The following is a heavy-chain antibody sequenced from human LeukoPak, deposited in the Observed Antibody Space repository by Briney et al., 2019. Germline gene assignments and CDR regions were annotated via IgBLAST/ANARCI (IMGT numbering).Heavy chain of an antibody. D-gene: IGHD2-15*01. Sequence: ASVKVSCKVSGYRLTQLSIHWVRQAPGKGVEWMGGIDPKDGETLYAQNLQGTVTMPEYTSTDTAYMQLSSLRSEDTAVYYCATVWRGSSGGFDYWRQGTLVTVSP. J-gene: IGHJ4*02. CDR3: ATVWRGSSGGFDY. CDR2: IDPKDGET. CDR1: GYRLTQLS. V-gene: IGHV1-24*01.